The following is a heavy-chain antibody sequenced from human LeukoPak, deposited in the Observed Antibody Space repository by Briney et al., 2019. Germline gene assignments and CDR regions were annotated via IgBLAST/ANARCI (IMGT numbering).Heavy chain of an antibody. D-gene: IGHD3-10*01. J-gene: IGHJ6*02. CDR2: ISYSGSTT. CDR3: AREFEMDV. CDR1: AFTFTNFE. Sequence: GGSLTLSCPPSAFTFTNFEMNWVRHPPGNGLEWVSYISYSGSTTSYADSVKGRFTISRDNAKNSLYLQMNSLRDEDTAVYYCAREFEMDVWGQGTTVTVSS. V-gene: IGHV3-48*03.